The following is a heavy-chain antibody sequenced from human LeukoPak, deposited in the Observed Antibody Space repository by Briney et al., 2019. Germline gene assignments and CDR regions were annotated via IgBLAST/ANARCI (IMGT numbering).Heavy chain of an antibody. CDR3: GKTTVGYSSGQKPAWPVDY. CDR1: GFTFGSHA. D-gene: IGHD5-18*01. V-gene: IGHV3-23*01. J-gene: IGHJ4*02. CDR2: IFGSGGSP. Sequence: GGSLRLSCEASGFTFGSHAMYWVRQAPGKGLEWVAGIFGSGGSPHYAHPVKGRLTISRDNSRNTVYLQINSLRAEDTAVYYCGKTTVGYSSGQKPAWPVDYWGQGTLVTVSS.